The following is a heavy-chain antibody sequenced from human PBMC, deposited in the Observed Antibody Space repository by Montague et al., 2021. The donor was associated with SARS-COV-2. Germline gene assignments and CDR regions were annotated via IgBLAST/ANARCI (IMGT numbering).Heavy chain of an antibody. V-gene: IGHV4-38-2*02. CDR1: GFSISSGYY. D-gene: IGHD3-3*01. Sequence: SETLSLTCSVSGFSISSGYYWGWIRQTPGKGLEWIGSRYQNGATYYSPSLKRPVTILLDTSKNQFSLSLTSVTAADTSGYYCARSGVGIFDFSYFDSWGQGSLVIVSS. J-gene: IGHJ4*02. CDR3: ARSGVGIFDFSYFDS. CDR2: RYQNGAT.